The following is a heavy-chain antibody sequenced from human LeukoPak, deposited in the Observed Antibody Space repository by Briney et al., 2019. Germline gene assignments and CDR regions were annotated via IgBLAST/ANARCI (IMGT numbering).Heavy chain of an antibody. D-gene: IGHD3-22*01. CDR3: ARGRRSKITMIVVAIYYFDY. J-gene: IGHJ4*02. Sequence: ASVKVSCKASGYTFTSYDINWVRQATGLGLEWMGWMNPNSGNTGYAQKFQGRVTMTRNTSISTAYMELSSLRSEDTAVYYCARGRRSKITMIVVAIYYFDYWGQGTLVTVSS. V-gene: IGHV1-8*01. CDR1: GYTFTSYD. CDR2: MNPNSGNT.